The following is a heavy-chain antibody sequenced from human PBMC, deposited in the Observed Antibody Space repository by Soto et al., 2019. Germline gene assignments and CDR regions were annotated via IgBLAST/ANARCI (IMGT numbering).Heavy chain of an antibody. J-gene: IGHJ5*02. CDR3: ARGGSIAARRTWFDP. V-gene: IGHV4-59*01. D-gene: IGHD6-6*01. Sequence: PSETLSLTCTVSGGSISSYYWSWIRQPPGKGLEWIGYIYYSGSTNYNPSLKSRVTISVDTSKNQFSLKLSSVTAADTAVYYCARGGSIAARRTWFDPWGQGTLVTVSS. CDR2: IYYSGST. CDR1: GGSISSYY.